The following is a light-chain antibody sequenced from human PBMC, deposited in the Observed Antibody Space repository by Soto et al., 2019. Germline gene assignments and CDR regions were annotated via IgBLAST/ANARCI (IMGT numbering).Light chain of an antibody. CDR1: QSVSSSY. V-gene: IGKV3-20*01. Sequence: EIVLTQSPGTLSLSPGERATLSCRASQSVSSSYLAWYQQKPGQAPRVLIYGASNRATGIPDRFSGSGSGTDFTLTISRLEPADFAMYYCQQYGSPLLTFGGGSKVEIK. CDR3: QQYGSPLLT. J-gene: IGKJ4*01. CDR2: GAS.